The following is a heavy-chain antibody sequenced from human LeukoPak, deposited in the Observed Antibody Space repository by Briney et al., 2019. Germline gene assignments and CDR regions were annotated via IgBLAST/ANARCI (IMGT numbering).Heavy chain of an antibody. CDR1: GFTFSSYG. D-gene: IGHD6-6*01. Sequence: GGSLRLSCAASGFTFSSYGMQWVRQAPGKGLELVSFIRYDGSIKYYVDSVKGRFTISRDNSKNTLYLQMNSLRTEDTAVYYCARDKIAVRPGWFDPWGQGTLVTVPS. V-gene: IGHV3-30*02. CDR3: ARDKIAVRPGWFDP. CDR2: IRYDGSIK. J-gene: IGHJ5*02.